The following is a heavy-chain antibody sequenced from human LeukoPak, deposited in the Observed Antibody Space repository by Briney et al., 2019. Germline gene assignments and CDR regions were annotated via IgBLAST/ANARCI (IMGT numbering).Heavy chain of an antibody. Sequence: EAPVKVSCKASGYTFTSYYMHWVRQAPGQGLEWMGIINPSGGSTSYAQKFQGRVTMTRDTSTSTVYMELSSLRSEDTAVYYCARDVDFWSGYRRYAFDIWGQGTMVTVSS. V-gene: IGHV1-46*01. CDR1: GYTFTSYY. CDR2: INPSGGST. CDR3: ARDVDFWSGYRRYAFDI. J-gene: IGHJ3*02. D-gene: IGHD3-3*01.